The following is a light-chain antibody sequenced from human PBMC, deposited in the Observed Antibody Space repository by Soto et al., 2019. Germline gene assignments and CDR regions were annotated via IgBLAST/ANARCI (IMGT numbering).Light chain of an antibody. CDR2: SAS. J-gene: IGKJ1*01. V-gene: IGKV3-15*01. CDR3: QQYNDWPPRWT. Sequence: EIVMTQSPATLSVSPGERATLSCRASQSVSTYLAWYQQKPGQAPRLLLYSASTRATGIPARFSGGGSGTEFTLTISSLQSEDFAVYICQQYNDWPPRWTFGQGTKVEIK. CDR1: QSVSTY.